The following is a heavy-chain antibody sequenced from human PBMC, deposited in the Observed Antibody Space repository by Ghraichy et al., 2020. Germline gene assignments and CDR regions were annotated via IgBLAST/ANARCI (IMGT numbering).Heavy chain of an antibody. J-gene: IGHJ4*02. V-gene: IGHV3-7*01. CDR1: GFAYNSYW. CDR3: ARGWGRFDY. CDR2: IKYDGSAE. Sequence: GESLNISCAASGFAYNSYWMNWVRQAPGKGLEWVAYIKYDGSAEYYVDSVKGRFAISRDNAKNSVFLQMNSLRAEDTAVYYCARGWGRFDYWGQGTLVTVSS. D-gene: IGHD2-21*02.